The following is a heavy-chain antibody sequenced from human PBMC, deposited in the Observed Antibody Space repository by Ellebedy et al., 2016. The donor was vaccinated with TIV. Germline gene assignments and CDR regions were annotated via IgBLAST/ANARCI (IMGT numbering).Heavy chain of an antibody. CDR1: GGSFSGYY. CDR3: ARGLTYCGGDCSGYFQH. CDR2: INHNGKT. V-gene: IGHV4-34*01. J-gene: IGHJ1*01. Sequence: SETLSLTCAVYGGSFSGYYWSWIRQPPGKGLEWIGEINHNGKTNYSPSLKSRVTVSVDTSKNQFSLKLSSLTAADTAVYYCARGLTYCGGDCSGYFQHWGQGTLVTVSS. D-gene: IGHD2-21*02.